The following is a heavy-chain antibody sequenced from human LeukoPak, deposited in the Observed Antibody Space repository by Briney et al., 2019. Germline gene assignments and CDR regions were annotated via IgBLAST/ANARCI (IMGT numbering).Heavy chain of an antibody. J-gene: IGHJ4*02. CDR2: MNPNSGNT. Sequence: ASVKVSCKASGGTFSSYAISWVRQAPGQGLEWMGWMNPNSGNTGYAQKFQGRVTITRNTSISTAYMELSSLRSEDTAVYYCARGSLGIPDYWGQGTLVTVSS. CDR1: GGTFSSYA. D-gene: IGHD7-27*01. CDR3: ARGSLGIPDY. V-gene: IGHV1-8*03.